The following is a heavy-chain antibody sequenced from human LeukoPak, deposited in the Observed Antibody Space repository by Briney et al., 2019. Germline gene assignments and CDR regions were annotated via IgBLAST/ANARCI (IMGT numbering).Heavy chain of an antibody. CDR3: ARPHGSSGWYYLDY. CDR2: IIPMLGIA. CDR1: GGTFSNSG. Sequence: SVKVSCKTSGGTFSNSGISWVRQAPGQGLEWMGRIIPMLGIANYAQKFQGRVTVTADKATSTAYMELSSLRSEDTAVYYCARPHGSSGWYYLDYWGQGTLVTVSS. D-gene: IGHD6-19*01. V-gene: IGHV1-69*04. J-gene: IGHJ4*02.